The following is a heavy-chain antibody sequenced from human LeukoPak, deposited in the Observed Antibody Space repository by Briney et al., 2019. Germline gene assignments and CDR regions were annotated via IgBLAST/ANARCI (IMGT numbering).Heavy chain of an antibody. CDR2: IYYSGST. J-gene: IGHJ4*02. V-gene: IGHV4-39*07. CDR1: GGSISSSSYY. Sequence: SETLSLTCTVSGGSISSSSYYWGWIRQPPGKGLEWIGSIYYSGSTYYNPSLKSRVTISVDTSKNQFSLKLSSVTAADTAVYYCARGGKLELLFVWGQGTLVTVSS. CDR3: ARGGKLELLFV. D-gene: IGHD1-7*01.